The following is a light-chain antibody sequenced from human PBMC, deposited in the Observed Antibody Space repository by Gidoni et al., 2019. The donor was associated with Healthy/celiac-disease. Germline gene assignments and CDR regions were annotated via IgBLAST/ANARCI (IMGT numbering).Light chain of an antibody. CDR1: QSLLHSNGYNY. Sequence: DIVMTQSPLSLPVTPGEPASISCRSSQSLLHSNGYNYLDWYLQKPGQSPQLLIYLGSNRASGVPDRFSGSGSGTDFTLKISRVEAEDVGVYYCMQALQIPTFGQXTRLEIK. CDR3: MQALQIPT. CDR2: LGS. V-gene: IGKV2-28*01. J-gene: IGKJ5*01.